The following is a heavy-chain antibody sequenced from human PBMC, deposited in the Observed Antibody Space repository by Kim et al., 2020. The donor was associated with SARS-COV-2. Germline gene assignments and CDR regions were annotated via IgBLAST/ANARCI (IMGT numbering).Heavy chain of an antibody. CDR3: ARDLGHLLRYFDWSTKRNPDY. Sequence: GGSLRLSCAASGFTFSSYAMHWVRQAPGKGLEWVAVISYDGSNKYYADSVKGRFTISRDNSKNTLYLQMNSLRAEDTAVYYCARDLGHLLRYFDWSTKRNPDYWDQGTLVTVSS. V-gene: IGHV3-30*04. J-gene: IGHJ4*02. CDR1: GFTFSSYA. CDR2: ISYDGSNK. D-gene: IGHD3-9*01.